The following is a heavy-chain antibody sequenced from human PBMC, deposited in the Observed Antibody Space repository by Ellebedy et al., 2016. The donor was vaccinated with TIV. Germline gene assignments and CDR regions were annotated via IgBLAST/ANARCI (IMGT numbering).Heavy chain of an antibody. V-gene: IGHV3-21*01. CDR3: ERSGEHDT. CDR1: GFIFNHYS. J-gene: IGHJ5*02. CDR2: ISSTGYYI. D-gene: IGHD1-26*01. Sequence: PGGSLRLSCAASGFIFNHYSMNWVRQAPGKGLEWISSISSTGYYIYYADSVKGRFTISRDDAKNSLFLQMNSLRAEDTAVYHCERSGEHDTWGQGTLGAVSS.